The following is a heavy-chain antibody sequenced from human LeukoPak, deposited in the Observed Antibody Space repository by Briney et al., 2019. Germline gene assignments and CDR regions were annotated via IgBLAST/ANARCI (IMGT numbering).Heavy chain of an antibody. CDR3: ARQAYCGADCYSLDY. CDR1: GGSISSYS. V-gene: IGHV4-4*09. J-gene: IGHJ4*02. CDR2: IYTSEST. Sequence: SETLSFTCTVSGGSISSYSWSWVRQPPGKGLEWIGSIYTSESTNSNPSLKSRVTISVDTSKSQFSLKLSSVTAADTAVYYCARQAYCGADCYSLDYWGQGTLVTVSS. D-gene: IGHD2-21*02.